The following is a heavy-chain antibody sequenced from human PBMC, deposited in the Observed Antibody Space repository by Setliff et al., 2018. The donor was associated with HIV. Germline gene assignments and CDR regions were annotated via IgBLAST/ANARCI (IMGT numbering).Heavy chain of an antibody. Sequence: SETLSLTCTVSGGSINSTSYYWGWIRQPPGNGLEWIGSIYHTGSTYYKPSLKSRVTISVDTSKNQFSLRLSSVAAGDTAVYYCARSIVPVASGGSCYGGEYWFDPWGQGTLVTVSS. CDR2: IYHTGST. CDR3: ARSIVPVASGGSCYGGEYWFDP. D-gene: IGHD2-15*01. CDR1: GGSINSTSYY. J-gene: IGHJ5*02. V-gene: IGHV4-39*01.